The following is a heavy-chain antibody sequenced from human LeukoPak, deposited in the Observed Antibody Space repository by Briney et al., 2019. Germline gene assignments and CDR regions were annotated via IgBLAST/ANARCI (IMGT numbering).Heavy chain of an antibody. CDR2: ISSSGSTI. CDR1: GFIFRSYE. J-gene: IGHJ4*02. CDR3: ARARWLQGDFDY. Sequence: GGSLRLSCAASGFIFRSYEMNWVRQAPGKGLEWVSYISSSGSTIYYADSVKGRFTLSRDNAKNSLYLQMNSLRVEDTAVYYCARARWLQGDFDYWGQGTLVTVSS. V-gene: IGHV3-48*03. D-gene: IGHD5-24*01.